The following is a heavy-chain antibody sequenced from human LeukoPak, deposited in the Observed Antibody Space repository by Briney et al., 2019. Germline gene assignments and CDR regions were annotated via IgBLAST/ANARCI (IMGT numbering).Heavy chain of an antibody. CDR3: ARGGYRSAEIRPRGDAFDI. Sequence: SETLSLTCTVSGVSINNYYWSWLRQPAGKGLEGIGRIYTRGSTNYNPSLKSRVTMSVDTSKNQFSLKLRSVTAAHAAVFYCARGGYRSAEIRPRGDAFDIWGQGTMVPVSS. V-gene: IGHV4-4*07. CDR1: GVSINNYY. D-gene: IGHD3-16*02. CDR2: IYTRGST. J-gene: IGHJ3*02.